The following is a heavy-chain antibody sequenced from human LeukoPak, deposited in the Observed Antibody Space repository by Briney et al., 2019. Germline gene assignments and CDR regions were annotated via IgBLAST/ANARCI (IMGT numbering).Heavy chain of an antibody. CDR1: GYTFTSYG. V-gene: IGHV1-18*01. CDR3: ARDVGNYYYDGSGYYGPPLFDY. D-gene: IGHD3-22*01. Sequence: ASVKVSCKASGYTFTSYGIRWVRQAPGQGLEWMGWISGYNGNTNYAQKLQGRVTMTRDTTTSTAYMELRSLRSDDTAVFYCARDVGNYYYDGSGYYGPPLFDYWGQGTLVTVSS. J-gene: IGHJ4*02. CDR2: ISGYNGNT.